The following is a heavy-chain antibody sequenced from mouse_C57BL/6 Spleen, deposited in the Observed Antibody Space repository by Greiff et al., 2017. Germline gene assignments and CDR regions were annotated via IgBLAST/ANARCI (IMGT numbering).Heavy chain of an antibody. D-gene: IGHD1-1*01. Sequence: QVQLQQPGAELVKPGASVKLSCKASGYTFTSYWMHWVKQRPGRGLEWIGRIDSNSGGTKYNEKFKSKATLTVDKPSSTAYMQLSSLTSEDSAVYYCARSGGSSYGYAMDYWGQGTSVTVSS. J-gene: IGHJ4*01. CDR3: ARSGGSSYGYAMDY. CDR1: GYTFTSYW. CDR2: IDSNSGGT. V-gene: IGHV1-72*01.